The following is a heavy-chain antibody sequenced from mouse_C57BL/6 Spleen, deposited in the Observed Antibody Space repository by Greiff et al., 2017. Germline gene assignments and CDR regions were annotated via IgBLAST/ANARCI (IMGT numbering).Heavy chain of an antibody. CDR1: GYTFTEYT. Sequence: VQLQQSGAELVKPGASVKLSCKASGYTFTEYTIHWVKQRSGQGLEWIGWFYPGSGSIKYNEKFKDKATLTADKSSSTVYMELSRLTSEDAVVYLCAGHEGGHYYFDYWGQGTTLTVSS. CDR2: FYPGSGSI. J-gene: IGHJ2*01. D-gene: IGHD3-1*01. CDR3: AGHEGGHYYFDY. V-gene: IGHV1-62-2*01.